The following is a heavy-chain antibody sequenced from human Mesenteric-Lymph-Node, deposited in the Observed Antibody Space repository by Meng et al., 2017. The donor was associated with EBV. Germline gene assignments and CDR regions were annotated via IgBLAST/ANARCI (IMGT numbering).Heavy chain of an antibody. V-gene: IGHV5-51*01. CDR1: GYTFANFW. CDR2: FYPGYSDT. J-gene: IGHJ4*02. D-gene: IGHD3-22*01. CDR3: ARAHSSSWADFFDF. Sequence: GAQVRKPGESLKISCQASGYTFANFWIAWVRQMPGKGLEWMGVFYPGYSDTRYSPSFEGQVTFSADISINTAYLQWKSLKSSDTAIYYCARAHSSSWADFFDFWGQGTLVTVSS.